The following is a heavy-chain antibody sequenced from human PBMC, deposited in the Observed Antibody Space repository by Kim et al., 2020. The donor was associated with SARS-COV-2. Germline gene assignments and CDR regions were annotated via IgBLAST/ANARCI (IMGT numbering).Heavy chain of an antibody. CDR2: YYSGST. J-gene: IGHJ4*02. Sequence: YYSGSTYHHPPLKSRVTISVDASKNQFSLKLSSVTAADTAVYYCARKGSLWGQGTLVTVSS. V-gene: IGHV4-39*07. D-gene: IGHD6-13*01. CDR3: ARKGSL.